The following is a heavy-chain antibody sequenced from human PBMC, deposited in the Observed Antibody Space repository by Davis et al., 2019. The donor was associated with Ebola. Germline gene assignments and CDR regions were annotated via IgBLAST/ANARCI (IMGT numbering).Heavy chain of an antibody. J-gene: IGHJ6*02. CDR1: GFSFSSYW. Sequence: GGSLRLSCAASGFSFSSYWMSWVRQAPGKGLEWVASIKQDGSNKYYVDSVKGRFTISRDNAKNSLYLQMNSLRAEDTAVYYCARDLRYEYYYYGMDVWGQGTTVTVSS. CDR3: ARDLRYEYYYYGMDV. D-gene: IGHD4-17*01. V-gene: IGHV3-7*01. CDR2: IKQDGSNK.